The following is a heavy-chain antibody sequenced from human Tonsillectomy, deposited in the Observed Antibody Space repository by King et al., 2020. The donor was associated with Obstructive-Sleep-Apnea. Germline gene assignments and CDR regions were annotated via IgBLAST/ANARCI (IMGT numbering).Heavy chain of an antibody. J-gene: IGHJ5*02. Sequence: VQLVESGGGLVKPGGSLRLSCAASGFTFSNVWMTWVRQAPGKGLEWVGRIKSKTDGGTADYDAVVKGRFTISRDDSENTVYLQMNSLRTDDTAVYYCTRAHCGGDCLGLTWFDPWGQGTLVTVSS. CDR2: IKSKTDGGTA. CDR3: TRAHCGGDCLGLTWFDP. CDR1: GFTFSNVW. V-gene: IGHV3-15*01. D-gene: IGHD2-21*02.